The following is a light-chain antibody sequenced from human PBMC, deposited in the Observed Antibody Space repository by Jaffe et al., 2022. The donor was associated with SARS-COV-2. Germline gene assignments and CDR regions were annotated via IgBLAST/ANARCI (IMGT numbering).Light chain of an antibody. V-gene: IGLV2-23*01. Sequence: QSALTQPASVSGSPGQSITISCTGTSSDVGSYDLVSWFQQHPGKAPKLIIYEGSKRPSGVSNRFSGSKSGPTASLTISGLQAEDEADYYCCSYAGSSTWVFGGGTKLTVL. J-gene: IGLJ3*02. CDR1: SSDVGSYDL. CDR2: EGS. CDR3: CSYAGSSTWV.